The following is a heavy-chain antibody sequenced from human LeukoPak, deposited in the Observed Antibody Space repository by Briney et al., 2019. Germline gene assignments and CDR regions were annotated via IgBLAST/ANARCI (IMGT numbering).Heavy chain of an antibody. J-gene: IGHJ4*02. D-gene: IGHD6-19*01. CDR3: ARSAEEYSSGWYYFDY. Sequence: GGSLRLSCAASGFTFSSYAMHWVRQAPGEGLEYVLAISSNGGSTYYANSVKGRFTISRDNSKNTLYLQMGSLRAEDMAVYYCARSAEEYSSGWYYFDYWGQGTLVTVSS. CDR2: ISSNGGST. V-gene: IGHV3-64*01. CDR1: GFTFSSYA.